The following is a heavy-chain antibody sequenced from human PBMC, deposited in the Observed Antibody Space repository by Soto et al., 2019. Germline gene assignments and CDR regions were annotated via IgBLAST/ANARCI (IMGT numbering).Heavy chain of an antibody. D-gene: IGHD3-22*01. J-gene: IGHJ3*02. CDR1: GFTVSSNY. CDR3: ARGEHYYDSSGYYYPHDAFDI. V-gene: IGHV3-53*01. Sequence: GGSLRLSCAASGFTVSSNYMSWVRQAPGKGLEWVSVIYSGGSTYYADSVKGRFTISRDNSKNTLYLQMNSLRAEDTAVYYCARGEHYYDSSGYYYPHDAFDIWGQGTMVTVSS. CDR2: IYSGGST.